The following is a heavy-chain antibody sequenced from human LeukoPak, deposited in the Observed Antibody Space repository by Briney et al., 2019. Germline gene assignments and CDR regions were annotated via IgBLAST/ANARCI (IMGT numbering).Heavy chain of an antibody. D-gene: IGHD3-10*02. CDR2: ISSSGSTI. J-gene: IGHJ6*04. CDR3: AELGITMIGGV. CDR1: GFTFSSYG. V-gene: IGHV3-48*03. Sequence: GGPLRLSCAASGFTFSSYGMHWVRPAPGKGLEWVSYISSSGSTIYYADSVKGRFTISRDNAKNSLYLQMNSLRAEDTAVYYCAELGITMIGGVWGKGTTVTISS.